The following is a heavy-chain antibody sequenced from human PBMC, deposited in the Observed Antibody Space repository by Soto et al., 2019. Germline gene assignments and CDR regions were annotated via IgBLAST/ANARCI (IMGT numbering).Heavy chain of an antibody. CDR2: IKQDGSEK. V-gene: IGHV3-7*05. CDR1: GFSFSNSW. D-gene: IGHD6-13*01. J-gene: IGHJ4*02. Sequence: GGSLRLSCAASGFSFSNSWLTWVRQAPGKGLEWVANIKQDGSEKNYVDSVKGRFTISRDNAKNSLYLQMNSLRDEDTAVYYCARSWAPDYWGRGTLVTSPQ. CDR3: ARSWAPDY.